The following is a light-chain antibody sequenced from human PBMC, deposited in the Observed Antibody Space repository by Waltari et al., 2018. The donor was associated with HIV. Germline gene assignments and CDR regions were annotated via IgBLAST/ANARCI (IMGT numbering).Light chain of an antibody. CDR1: QSIFYSSRNANY. Sequence: DIVMTQSPHSLALSLGERATINCKSSQSIFYSSRNANYLAWYQQKPGQSPKLLIYWASSRASGVPDRFSGSGSRTDFTLSISSLQSEDVAVYFYQQYYSTPPTFGQGTRVEIK. CDR2: WAS. CDR3: QQYYSTPPT. V-gene: IGKV4-1*01. J-gene: IGKJ1*01.